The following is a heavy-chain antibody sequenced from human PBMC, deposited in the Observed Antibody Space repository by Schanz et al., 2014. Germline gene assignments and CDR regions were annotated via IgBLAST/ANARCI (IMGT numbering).Heavy chain of an antibody. CDR3: ARDQSPYTNPSDVRYFDY. D-gene: IGHD6-6*01. CDR2: ISAQTGDT. J-gene: IGHJ4*02. V-gene: IGHV1-18*01. CDR1: GYTFTAYG. Sequence: VQSVHSGTEVQKLGASVKVSCQTSGYTFTAYGINWVRQAPGQGLEWIGWISAQTGDTRYAQKMQGRVTMTRDVSSTTAFLELRSLRYDDTAVYYCARDQSPYTNPSDVRYFDYWGQGSLVTVAS.